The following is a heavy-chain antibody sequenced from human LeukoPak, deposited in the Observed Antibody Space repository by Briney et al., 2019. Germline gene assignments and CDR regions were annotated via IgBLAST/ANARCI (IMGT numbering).Heavy chain of an antibody. CDR1: GGSISTYY. CDR3: AREKGNSYGYDY. CDR2: IYYSGST. Sequence: SETLSLTCSVSGGSISTYYWSWVRQPPGKGPEWIGYIYYSGSTNYNPSLKSQVTISVDTSMNQFSLKLSSVTAADTAVYYCAREKGNSYGYDYWGQGTLVTVSS. D-gene: IGHD5-18*01. J-gene: IGHJ4*02. V-gene: IGHV4-59*01.